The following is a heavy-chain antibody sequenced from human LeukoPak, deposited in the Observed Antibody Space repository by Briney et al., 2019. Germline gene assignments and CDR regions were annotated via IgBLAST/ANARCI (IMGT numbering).Heavy chain of an antibody. CDR2: IYPGDSDT. D-gene: IGHD3-3*01. CDR1: GYSFTTYW. CDR3: ARPLYYDFWDGYYPDY. Sequence: GESLKISCKGSGYSFTTYWIGWVRQTPGKGLEWMGIIYPGDSDTRYSPSFQGQVTLLVDTSISTAYLQWSSLKASDTAMYYCARPLYYDFWDGYYPDYWGQGTLVTVSS. J-gene: IGHJ4*02. V-gene: IGHV5-51*01.